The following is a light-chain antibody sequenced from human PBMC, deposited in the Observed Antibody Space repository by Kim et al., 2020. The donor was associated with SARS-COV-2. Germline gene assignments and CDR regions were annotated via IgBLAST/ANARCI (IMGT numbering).Light chain of an antibody. CDR3: QQYNNWRYT. Sequence: EIVMTQSPATLSVSPGERATLSCRVSQSVSSNLAWYQQKPGQAPRLLIYGASTRATGIPARFSGSGSGTEFTLTISSLQSEDFAVYYCQQYNNWRYTFGQGTKLEI. J-gene: IGKJ2*01. CDR1: QSVSSN. V-gene: IGKV3-15*01. CDR2: GAS.